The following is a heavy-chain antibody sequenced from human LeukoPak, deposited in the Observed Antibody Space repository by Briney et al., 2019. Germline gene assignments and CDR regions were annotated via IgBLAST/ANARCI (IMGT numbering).Heavy chain of an antibody. CDR3: AKPAYCSGGSCYSIGYFDY. J-gene: IGHJ4*02. D-gene: IGHD2-15*01. CDR1: GFTFSIYG. Sequence: GGSLRLSCAASGFTFSIYGMSWVRQAPGKGLEWVSGISGSGGSTYYADSVKGRFTISRDNSKNTLYLQMNSLRAEDTAVYYCAKPAYCSGGSCYSIGYFDYWGQGTLVTVSS. V-gene: IGHV3-23*01. CDR2: ISGSGGST.